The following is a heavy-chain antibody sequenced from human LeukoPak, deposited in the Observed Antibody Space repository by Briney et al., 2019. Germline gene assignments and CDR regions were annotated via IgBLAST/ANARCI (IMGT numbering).Heavy chain of an antibody. CDR3: AKSSGWYSDAFDI. J-gene: IGHJ3*02. CDR1: GYTFTSYD. V-gene: IGHV1-8*01. CDR2: MNPNSGNT. Sequence: ASVKVSCKASGYTFTSYDINWVRQATGQGLEWMGWMNPNSGNTGYAQKFQGRVTMTRSTSISTAYMELSSLRSEDTAVYYCAKSSGWYSDAFDIWGQGTMVTVSS. D-gene: IGHD6-19*01.